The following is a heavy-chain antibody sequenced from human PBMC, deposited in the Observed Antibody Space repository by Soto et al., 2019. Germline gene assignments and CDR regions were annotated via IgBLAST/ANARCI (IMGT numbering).Heavy chain of an antibody. D-gene: IGHD2-15*01. CDR1: GFTFSSYA. CDR2: ISYDGSNK. J-gene: IGHJ4*02. CDR3: ARAHHCSGGSCYGDFDY. V-gene: IGHV3-30-3*01. Sequence: PGGSLRLSCAASGFTFSSYAMHWVRQALGKGLEWVAVISYDGSNKYYADSVKGRFTISRDNSKNTLYLQMNSLRAEDTAVYYCARAHHCSGGSCYGDFDYWGQGTLVTVSS.